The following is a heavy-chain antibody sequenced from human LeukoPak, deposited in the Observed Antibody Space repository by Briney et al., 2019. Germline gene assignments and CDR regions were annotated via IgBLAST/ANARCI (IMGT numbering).Heavy chain of an antibody. J-gene: IGHJ4*02. V-gene: IGHV4-59*01. CDR3: ARGEPAFSSGWYTYYFDY. D-gene: IGHD6-19*01. CDR2: IYYSGTT. CDR1: GGSISSYY. Sequence: PSETLSLTCTVSGGSISSYYWSWIRQTPRKGLEWIGYIYYSGTTNYNPSLRSRVAISLDTSKNQFSLKLSPVTAADTAVYYCARGEPAFSSGWYTYYFDYWGQGTLVTVSS.